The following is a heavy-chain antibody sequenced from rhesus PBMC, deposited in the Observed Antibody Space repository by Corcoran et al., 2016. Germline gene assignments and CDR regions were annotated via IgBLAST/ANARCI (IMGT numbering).Heavy chain of an antibody. V-gene: IGHV4-160*01. J-gene: IGHJ5-2*02. CDR2: IYGSRGST. CDR1: GGSFSSYW. D-gene: IGHD4-23*01. CDR3: ARYSNYNSLDV. Sequence: QVQLQESGPGLVKPSETLSLTCAVSGGSFSSYWWGWIRQPPGKGLEWIGSIYGSRGSTEYNPSLKSRATISRDTSKNQFSLKLSSVTAADTAVYYCARYSNYNSLDVWGRGVLVTVSS.